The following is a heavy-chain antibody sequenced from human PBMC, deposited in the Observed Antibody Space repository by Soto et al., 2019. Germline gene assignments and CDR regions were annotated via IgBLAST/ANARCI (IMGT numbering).Heavy chain of an antibody. CDR1: DGSIGGDGYY. V-gene: IGHV4-31*03. CDR3: ARGWTAGSGWANWFDL. J-gene: IGHJ5*02. CDR2: VHYSGTT. D-gene: IGHD6-13*01. Sequence: QVQLQESGRGLVEPSQNLSLTCTVSDGSIGGDGYYWSWIRYHPGKGLEWIGYVHYSGTTYYNPSLKSRLTLSVDTSKTQVSLNLRTVTAADTAVYYCARGWTAGSGWANWFDLWGQGSLVTVSS.